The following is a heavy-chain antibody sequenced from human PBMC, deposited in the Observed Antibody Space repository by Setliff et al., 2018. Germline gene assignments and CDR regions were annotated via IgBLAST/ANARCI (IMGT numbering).Heavy chain of an antibody. CDR2: IYYSGGT. D-gene: IGHD6-13*01. J-gene: IGHJ3*02. CDR3: ARDVRVASSSWFKSAFDT. V-gene: IGHV4-39*02. CDR1: GGSISSSSYY. Sequence: PSETLSLTCTVSGGSISSSSYYWGWIRQPPGKGLEWIGSIYYSGGTYYNPSLKSRVTISVDTSKDQFSLKLSSVTAADTAVYYCARDVRVASSSWFKSAFDTWGQGTMVTVSS.